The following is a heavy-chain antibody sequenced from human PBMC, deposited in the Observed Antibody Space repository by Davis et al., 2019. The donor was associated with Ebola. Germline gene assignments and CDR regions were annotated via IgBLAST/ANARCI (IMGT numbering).Heavy chain of an antibody. CDR1: GYTFTSYD. CDR3: ARDGPDYYGLDV. CDR2: MNPNSGNT. V-gene: IGHV1-8*01. J-gene: IGHJ6*02. Sequence: ASVKVSCKASGYTFTSYDINWVRQATGQGLEWMGWMNPNSGNTGNAQNFQGRVTMTRDTSISTAYMELSSLRSDDTAVYYCARDGPDYYGLDVWGQGTAVTVSS.